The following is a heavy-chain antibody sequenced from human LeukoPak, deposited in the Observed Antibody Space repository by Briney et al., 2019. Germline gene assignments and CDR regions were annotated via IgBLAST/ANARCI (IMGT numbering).Heavy chain of an antibody. CDR3: ARDYYDSSGYYDY. D-gene: IGHD3-22*01. CDR2: TYYSGST. V-gene: IGHV4-59*01. CDR1: GVSISSYY. Sequence: PSETLSLTCTVSGVSISSYYWSWIRQPPGKGREWIGYTYYSGSTNHNPSLKSRATISVDTSKNQFSLKLSSVTAADTAVYYCARDYYDSSGYYDYWGQGTLVTVSS. J-gene: IGHJ4*02.